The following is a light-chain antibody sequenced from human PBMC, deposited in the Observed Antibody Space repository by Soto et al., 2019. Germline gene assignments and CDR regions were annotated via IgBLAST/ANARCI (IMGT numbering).Light chain of an antibody. CDR3: CSYAGSYTFV. Sequence: QSVRTQPRSVSGSPGQSVTISCTGTSSDVGVYNYVSWYQQYPGKAPKIMIYDVSKRPSGVPDRFSGSKSDNTASLTISGLQAEDEADYYCCSYAGSYTFVFGIGTKAPS. V-gene: IGLV2-11*01. CDR1: SSDVGVYNY. J-gene: IGLJ1*01. CDR2: DVS.